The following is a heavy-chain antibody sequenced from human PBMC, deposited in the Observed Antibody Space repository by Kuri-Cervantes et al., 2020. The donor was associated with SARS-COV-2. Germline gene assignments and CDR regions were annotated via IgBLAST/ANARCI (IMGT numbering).Heavy chain of an antibody. CDR2: IRYDGSNR. D-gene: IGHD4-17*01. CDR3: AKICRRATVTTLDFDL. J-gene: IGHJ2*01. V-gene: IGHV3-30*02. CDR1: GFTFSSYG. Sequence: GGSLRLSCAASGFTFSSYGMHWVRQAPGKGLEWVAFIRYDGSNRYYADSVKGRFTISRGNSKNTLYLQMNSLRAEDTAVYYCAKICRRATVTTLDFDLWGRGTLVTVSS.